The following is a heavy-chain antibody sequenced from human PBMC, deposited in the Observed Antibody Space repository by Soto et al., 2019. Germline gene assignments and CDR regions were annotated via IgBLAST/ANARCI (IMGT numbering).Heavy chain of an antibody. CDR3: ARMGFQVN. Sequence: SVKVSCKASGFTFTSSTVQWVRQARGQRLEWVGWIVVGSGSTSYAQKFQGRVTMTRDTSTSTVYMELSSLRSEDTAVYYCARMGFQVNWGQGTLVTVSS. V-gene: IGHV1-58*01. CDR2: IVVGSGST. J-gene: IGHJ4*02. D-gene: IGHD2-8*01. CDR1: GFTFTSST.